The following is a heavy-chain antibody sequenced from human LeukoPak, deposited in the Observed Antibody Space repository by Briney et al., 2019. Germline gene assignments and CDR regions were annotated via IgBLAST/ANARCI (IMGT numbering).Heavy chain of an antibody. CDR3: AKADDFWSGYPDY. D-gene: IGHD3-3*01. CDR2: ISGSGGST. Sequence: GGSLRLSCAASGFTFSSHAMSWVRQAPGKGLEWVSAISGSGGSTYYADSVKGRFTISRDNSKNTLYLQMNSLRAEDTAVYYCAKADDFWSGYPDYWGQGTLVTVSS. J-gene: IGHJ4*02. CDR1: GFTFSSHA. V-gene: IGHV3-23*01.